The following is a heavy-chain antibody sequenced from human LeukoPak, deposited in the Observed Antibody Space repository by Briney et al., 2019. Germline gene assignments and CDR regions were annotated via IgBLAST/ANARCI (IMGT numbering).Heavy chain of an antibody. V-gene: IGHV4-30-2*01. CDR2: IYHSGST. CDR1: GGSISSGGYF. CDR3: ARGGMVRGVQFDY. D-gene: IGHD3-10*01. Sequence: SQTLSLTCTVSGGSISSGGYFWSWIRQPPGKDLEWIGYIYHSGSTYYNPSLKSRVTISVDRSKNQFSLKLSSVTAADTAVYYCARGGMVRGVQFDYWGQGTLVTVSS. J-gene: IGHJ4*02.